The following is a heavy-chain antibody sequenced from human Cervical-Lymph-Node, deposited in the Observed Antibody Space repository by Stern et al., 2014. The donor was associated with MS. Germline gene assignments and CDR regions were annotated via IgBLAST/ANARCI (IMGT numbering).Heavy chain of an antibody. V-gene: IGHV1-18*01. CDR1: GYTFTSYG. J-gene: IGHJ6*02. Sequence: QDQLVESGGEVKKPGASVKVSCKASGYTFTSYGISWVRQAPGQGLEWMGWISTSNGNTNYAQKLQGRVTMTTDTSTSTAYMELRSLRSDDTALYYCTRDPSLEVEPTAYYYGMDVWGQGTTVTVSS. D-gene: IGHD2-2*01. CDR2: ISTSNGNT. CDR3: TRDPSLEVEPTAYYYGMDV.